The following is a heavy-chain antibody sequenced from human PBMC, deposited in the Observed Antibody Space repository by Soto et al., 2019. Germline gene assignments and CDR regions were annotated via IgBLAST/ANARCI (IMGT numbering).Heavy chain of an antibody. CDR1: GYSFTHYD. CDR2: INAANDKT. J-gene: IGHJ4*02. V-gene: IGHV1-3*01. CDR3: VRDRAPYKRSDWAFDY. D-gene: IGHD3-9*01. Sequence: QVQLVQSGAEVKKPGASVKVSCKASGYSFTHYDLHWVRQAPGQRLEWMGWINAANDKTKFSQRFQGRVTITRDTSAGTAQMELSSLTSEDTAVYYCVRDRAPYKRSDWAFDYWGQGTPVTVSS.